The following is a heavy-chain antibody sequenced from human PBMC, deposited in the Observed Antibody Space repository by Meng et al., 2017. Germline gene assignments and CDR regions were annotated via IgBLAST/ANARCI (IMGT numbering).Heavy chain of an antibody. Sequence: VAHVPSGSELKEPGASGKSSCKASDHSFTSYTRNLMRQAPGAGLEWLGWINPNTGNSTYAQGFTGRFVFSLDTSVSTAYLQISSLKAEDTAVYYCAREGRVDFDYWGQGTLVTVSS. CDR2: INPNTGNS. D-gene: IGHD1-26*01. V-gene: IGHV7-4-1*02. CDR1: DHSFTSYT. CDR3: AREGRVDFDY. J-gene: IGHJ4*02.